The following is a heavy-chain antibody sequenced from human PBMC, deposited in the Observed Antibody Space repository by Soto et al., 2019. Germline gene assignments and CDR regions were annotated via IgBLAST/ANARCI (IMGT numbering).Heavy chain of an antibody. CDR3: VRESEKMSTIMLDY. CDR2: ISAYYGDT. V-gene: IGHV1-18*01. CDR1: GYTFTTYG. D-gene: IGHD1-1*01. Sequence: ASVKVSCKASGYTFTTYGISWVRQAPGQGLEWMGWISAYYGDTKYAQKVQGRVTMTRDISTSTAYMELRSLRSDDTAVYYCVRESEKMSTIMLDYWGQGTPVTVSS. J-gene: IGHJ4*02.